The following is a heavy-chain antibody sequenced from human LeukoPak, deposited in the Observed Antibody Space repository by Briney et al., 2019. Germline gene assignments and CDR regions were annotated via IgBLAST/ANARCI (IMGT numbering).Heavy chain of an antibody. CDR2: MNPNSGNT. Sequence: ASVKVSCKASGYTFTSYDINWVRQATGQGLEWMGWMNPNSGNTGYAQKFQGRVTITRNTSISTAYMELSSLRSEDTAVYYCARGSVWLVYYYYMDVWAKGPRSPSP. V-gene: IGHV1-8*03. D-gene: IGHD3-22*01. CDR1: GYTFTSYD. J-gene: IGHJ6*03. CDR3: ARGSVWLVYYYYMDV.